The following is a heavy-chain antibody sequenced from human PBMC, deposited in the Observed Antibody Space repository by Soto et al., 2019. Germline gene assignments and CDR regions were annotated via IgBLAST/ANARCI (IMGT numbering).Heavy chain of an antibody. CDR2: ISHDGSNT. Sequence: SLRLSFKTSGFTFSAYGLHGFRQAPGTGLEWVAVISHDGSNTNYADSVKGRFTFSRDNSKDTVYLQMNSLRAEDTAVYYCAKDTYYYSSSGYYVFDSWGQGP. V-gene: IGHV3-30*18. CDR1: GFTFSAYG. CDR3: AKDTYYYSSSGYYVFDS. D-gene: IGHD3-22*01. J-gene: IGHJ4*02.